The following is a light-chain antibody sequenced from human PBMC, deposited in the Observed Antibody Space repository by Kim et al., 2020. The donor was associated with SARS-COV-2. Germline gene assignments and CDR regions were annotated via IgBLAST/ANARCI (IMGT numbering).Light chain of an antibody. CDR1: TSSIGSNY. Sequence: SVTISVSGNTSSIGSNYVYWYQQLPGMAPKLLIYRNSRRPSGVPDRFSGSESGTSASLAISGLRPEDEADYYCATWDDSLSGLYVFGTGTKVTVL. V-gene: IGLV1-47*01. CDR3: ATWDDSLSGLYV. J-gene: IGLJ1*01. CDR2: RNS.